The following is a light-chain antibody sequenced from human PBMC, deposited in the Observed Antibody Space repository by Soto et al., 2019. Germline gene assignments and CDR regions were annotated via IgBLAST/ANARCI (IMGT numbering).Light chain of an antibody. V-gene: IGLV2-14*01. CDR3: SSYTSSSPYV. CDR1: SSDVGGYNY. J-gene: IGLJ1*01. Sequence: QSVLTQPASVSGSAGPSITISCTGASSDVGGYNYVSWYQQQPGKAPKLMIYEVSNRPSGVSNRFSGSKSGNTASLTISGLQAEDESDYYCSSYTSSSPYVFGTGTKLTVL. CDR2: EVS.